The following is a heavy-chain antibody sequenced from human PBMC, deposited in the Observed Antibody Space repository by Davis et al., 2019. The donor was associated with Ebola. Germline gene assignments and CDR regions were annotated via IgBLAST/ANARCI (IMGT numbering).Heavy chain of an antibody. Sequence: PGGSLRLSCAASGFTFSSYAMHWVRQAPGKGLEWVAVISYDGSNKYYADSVKGRFTISRDNSKNTLYLQMNSLRAEDTAVYYCARGEYYDILTGYDYWGQGTLVTVSS. D-gene: IGHD3-9*01. CDR2: ISYDGSNK. CDR3: ARGEYYDILTGYDY. J-gene: IGHJ4*02. V-gene: IGHV3-30-3*01. CDR1: GFTFSSYA.